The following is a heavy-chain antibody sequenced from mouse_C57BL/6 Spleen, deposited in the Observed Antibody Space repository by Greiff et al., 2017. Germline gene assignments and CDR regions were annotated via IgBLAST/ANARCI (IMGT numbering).Heavy chain of an antibody. CDR1: GYTFTSYG. Sequence: VQLQESGAELARPGASVKLSCKASGYTFTSYGISWVKQRTGQGLEWIGYINPSSGYTKYNQKFKDKATLTADKSSSTAYMQLSSLTSEDSAVYYCARSFITTVVAPDYWGQGTTLTVSS. V-gene: IGHV1-4*01. D-gene: IGHD1-1*01. J-gene: IGHJ2*01. CDR3: ARSFITTVVAPDY. CDR2: INPSSGYT.